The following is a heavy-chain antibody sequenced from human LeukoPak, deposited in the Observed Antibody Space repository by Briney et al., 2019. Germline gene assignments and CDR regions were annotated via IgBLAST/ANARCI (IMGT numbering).Heavy chain of an antibody. CDR1: GYTFSSYY. CDR2: INPSGGTT. CDR3: ARGGPLPWYYYYMDV. D-gene: IGHD5-12*01. J-gene: IGHJ6*03. V-gene: IGHV1-46*01. Sequence: ASVKVSCKASGYTFSSYYMHWVRQAPGQGLEWMGVINPSGGTTNYAQKFQGRVTITTDESTSTAYMELSSLRSEDTAVYYCARGGPLPWYYYYMDVWGKGTTVTVSS.